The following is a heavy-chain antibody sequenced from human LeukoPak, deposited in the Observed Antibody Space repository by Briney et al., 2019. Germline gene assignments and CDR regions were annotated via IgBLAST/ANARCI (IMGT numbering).Heavy chain of an antibody. V-gene: IGHV3-30*03. CDR3: ARDWSGIGVTAIIDY. D-gene: IGHD2-21*02. Sequence: QAGGSLRLSCAASGFTFSSYSMNWVRQAPGKGLEWVAVISYDGSNKYYADSVKGRFTISRDNSKNTLYLQMNSLRAEDTAVYYCARDWSGIGVTAIIDYWGQGTLVTVSS. J-gene: IGHJ4*02. CDR1: GFTFSSYS. CDR2: ISYDGSNK.